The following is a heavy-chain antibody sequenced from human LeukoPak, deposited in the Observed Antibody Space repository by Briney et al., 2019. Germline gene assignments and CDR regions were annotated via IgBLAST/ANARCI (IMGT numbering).Heavy chain of an antibody. J-gene: IGHJ4*02. CDR2: IYPGDSDT. D-gene: IGHD2-2*01. CDR3: ARQGCSSTSCYVGDYYFDY. V-gene: IGHV5-51*01. Sequence: GESLKISCQGSGYIFTSYWIGWVRQMPGKGLEWMGIIYPGDSDTRYSPSFQGQVTISADKSISTAYLQWSSLKASDTAMYYCARQGCSSTSCYVGDYYFDYWGQGALVTVSS. CDR1: GYIFTSYW.